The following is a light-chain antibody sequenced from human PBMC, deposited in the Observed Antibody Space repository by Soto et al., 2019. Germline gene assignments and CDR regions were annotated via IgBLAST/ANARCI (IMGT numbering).Light chain of an antibody. Sequence: QSVLTQPPSASGTPGQRVTISCSGSNSNIGSNTVNWYQQLPGTAPKLLIYYDNLRPSGVPDRISGSKSGTSASLAISGLQSDDEADYYCQSYDTSLSGGVFGGGTKVTVL. CDR2: YDN. CDR3: QSYDTSLSGGV. CDR1: NSNIGSNT. J-gene: IGLJ3*02. V-gene: IGLV1-44*01.